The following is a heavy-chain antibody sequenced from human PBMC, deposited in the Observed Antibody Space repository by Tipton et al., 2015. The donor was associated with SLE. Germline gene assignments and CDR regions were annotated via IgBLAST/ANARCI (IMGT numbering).Heavy chain of an antibody. D-gene: IGHD1-26*01. V-gene: IGHV4-59*08. CDR1: GDSISSYY. CDR2: IYYSGNT. Sequence: TLSLTCTVSGDSISSYYWNWIRQPPGKGLEWIGYIYYSGNTNYNPSLQRRVTISVDTSKNQFSLKLSSVTAADTAVYYCARGTPSAFYYYTMDVWGQGTTVTVSS. J-gene: IGHJ6*02. CDR3: ARGTPSAFYYYTMDV.